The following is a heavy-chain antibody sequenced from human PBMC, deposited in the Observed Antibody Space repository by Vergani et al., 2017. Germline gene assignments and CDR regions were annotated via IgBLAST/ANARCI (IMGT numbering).Heavy chain of an antibody. J-gene: IGHJ4*02. CDR1: GYTFSNYY. V-gene: IGHV1-46*03. D-gene: IGHD3-9*01. CDR3: AREDYGILTGYRY. Sequence: QVQVVQSGAEVKKSGASVKVSCKTSGYTFSNYYMHWVRQAPGKGLEWMGIIKPSGGHTNYGQKFQGRVTMTRDTSTITVYMELSSLRSEDTAIYYCAREDYGILTGYRYWGQGTLVTVSA. CDR2: IKPSGGHT.